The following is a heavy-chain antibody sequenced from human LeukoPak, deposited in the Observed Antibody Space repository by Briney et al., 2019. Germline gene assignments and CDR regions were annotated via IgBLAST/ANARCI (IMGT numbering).Heavy chain of an antibody. Sequence: GESLKISCKGSGSSFSSYWIAWVRQMPGKGLEWMGIIYPRDSRTTYSPSFQGQVTISVDKSTSTAYLQWSSLKASDTAMYYCARFRFSATYYFDYWGQGTLVTVSS. CDR2: IYPRDSRT. D-gene: IGHD5-12*01. CDR3: ARFRFSATYYFDY. CDR1: GSSFSSYW. V-gene: IGHV5-51*01. J-gene: IGHJ4*02.